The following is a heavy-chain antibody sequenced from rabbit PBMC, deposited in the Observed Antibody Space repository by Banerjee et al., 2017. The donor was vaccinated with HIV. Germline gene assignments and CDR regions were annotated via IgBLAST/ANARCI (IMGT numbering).Heavy chain of an antibody. Sequence: EWIACIWTSGGSTDYTKGRFTVSKTSSTTVTLQMTSLTAADTATYFCARDLAGVIGWNFGLWGPGTLVTVS. D-gene: IGHD4-1*01. CDR3: ARDLAGVIGWNFGL. CDR2: IWTSGGST. V-gene: IGHV1S40*01. J-gene: IGHJ4*01.